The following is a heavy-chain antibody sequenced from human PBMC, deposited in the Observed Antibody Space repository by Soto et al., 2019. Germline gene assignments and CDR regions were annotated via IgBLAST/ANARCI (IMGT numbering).Heavy chain of an antibody. V-gene: IGHV4-34*01. D-gene: IGHD2-15*01. Sequence: SETLSLTCAVYGGSFSGYYWSWIRQPPGKGLEWIGEINHSGSTNYNPSLKSRVTISVDTSKNQFSLKLSSVTAADTAVYYCARGRLLGVLRWFDPWGQGTLVTVSS. J-gene: IGHJ5*02. CDR1: GGSFSGYY. CDR2: INHSGST. CDR3: ARGRLLGVLRWFDP.